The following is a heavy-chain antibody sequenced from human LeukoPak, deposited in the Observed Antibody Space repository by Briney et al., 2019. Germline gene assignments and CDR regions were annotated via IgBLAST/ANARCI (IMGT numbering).Heavy chain of an antibody. V-gene: IGHV3-21*01. D-gene: IGHD3-10*01. J-gene: IGHJ4*02. Sequence: GGSLRLPCAASGFTFSSYSMNWVRQAPGKGLEWVSSISSSSSYIYYADSVKGRFTISRDNAKNSLYLQMNSLRAEDTAVYYCARDQGSGSYYPHWGQGTLVTVSS. CDR1: GFTFSSYS. CDR2: ISSSSSYI. CDR3: ARDQGSGSYYPH.